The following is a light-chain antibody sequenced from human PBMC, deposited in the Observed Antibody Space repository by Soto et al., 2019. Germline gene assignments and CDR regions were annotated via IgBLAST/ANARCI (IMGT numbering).Light chain of an antibody. V-gene: IGKV3-20*01. Sequence: EIVLTQSPGTLSLSPGERGTLSCRASESVSSTSLAWYQQKPGQAPRLLMYGVSSRATGIPARFSGSGSGTDFTLTINRLEPVDFAVYFCQQYDNSVWTFGQGTKVEIK. CDR3: QQYDNSVWT. CDR2: GVS. CDR1: ESVSSTS. J-gene: IGKJ1*01.